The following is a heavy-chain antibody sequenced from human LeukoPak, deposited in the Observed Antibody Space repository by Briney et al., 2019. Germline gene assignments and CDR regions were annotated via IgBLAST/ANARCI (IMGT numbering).Heavy chain of an antibody. Sequence: SETLSLTCAVYGGSFSGYYWSWIRQPPGKGLEWIGEINHSGSTNYNPSLKSRVTISVDTSKNQFSLKLSSVTAADTAVYYCAISVDYWGQGTLVTVSS. J-gene: IGHJ4*02. CDR1: GGSFSGYY. CDR3: AISVDY. V-gene: IGHV4-34*01. CDR2: INHSGST.